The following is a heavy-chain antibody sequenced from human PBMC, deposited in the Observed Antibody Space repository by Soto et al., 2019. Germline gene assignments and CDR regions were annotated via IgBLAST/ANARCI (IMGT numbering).Heavy chain of an antibody. Sequence: QVQLVESGGGVVQPGRSLRLSCAASGFTFSSYGMHWVLHAPGKGLEWVAGIWFDGSNKFYADSVKGRFTISRDNSKNTVSLQMNSLRDEDSAAYYCATTGPYWGQGTLVTVSS. CDR2: IWFDGSNK. J-gene: IGHJ4*02. V-gene: IGHV3-33*01. CDR1: GFTFSSYG. CDR3: ATTGPY.